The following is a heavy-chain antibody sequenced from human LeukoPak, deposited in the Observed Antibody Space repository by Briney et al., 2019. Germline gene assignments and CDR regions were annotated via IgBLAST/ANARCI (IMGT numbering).Heavy chain of an antibody. CDR1: GFTFSSYS. V-gene: IGHV3-23*01. Sequence: GGSLRLSCAASGFTFSSYSMSWVRKAPGKGLEWVSAISGSGGSTYYADSVKGRFTISRDNSKNTLYLQMNSLRAEDTAVYYCAKETGSSWYRGDNWFDPWGQGTLVTVSS. J-gene: IGHJ5*02. CDR3: AKETGSSWYRGDNWFDP. CDR2: ISGSGGST. D-gene: IGHD6-13*01.